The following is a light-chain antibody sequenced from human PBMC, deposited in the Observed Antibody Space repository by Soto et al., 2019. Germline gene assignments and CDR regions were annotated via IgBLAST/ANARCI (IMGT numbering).Light chain of an antibody. CDR2: EVT. CDR1: SSDVGRYNF. J-gene: IGLJ3*02. Sequence: QSVLTQPASVSGSPGQSITISCTGTSSDVGRYNFVSWYQQHPDKAPKLLIYEVTDRPPGASNRFSGSKSGNTASLTISGLQADDEADYYCSSYTGTSTWVFGGGTKVTVL. V-gene: IGLV2-14*01. CDR3: SSYTGTSTWV.